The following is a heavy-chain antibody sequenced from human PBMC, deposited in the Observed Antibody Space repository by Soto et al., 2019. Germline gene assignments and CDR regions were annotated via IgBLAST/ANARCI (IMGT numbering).Heavy chain of an antibody. J-gene: IGHJ6*02. D-gene: IGHD3-3*02. CDR1: GGTFNTAA. CDR3: ATDEDRPQLGGNYYYIMDV. V-gene: IGHV1-69*12. Sequence: QVQVEQSGAEVKKPGSSVKVSCKASGGTFNTAAISWVRQAPGRGLEWMGGIMPSFRTADYAQKFQGRVTITADESTSTAYLELRSLRSEDTAVYYCATDEDRPQLGGNYYYIMDVWGQGTAVTVSS. CDR2: IMPSFRTA.